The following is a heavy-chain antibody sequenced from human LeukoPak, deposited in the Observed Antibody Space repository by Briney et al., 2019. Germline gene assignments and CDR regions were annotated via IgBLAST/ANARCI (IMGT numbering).Heavy chain of an antibody. V-gene: IGHV5-51*01. J-gene: IGHJ5*02. CDR1: GYSFTSFW. CDR3: AILPSEQYYYDSNGYFKPT. D-gene: IGHD3-22*01. CDR2: IYPGDSDT. Sequence: GESLKISCKGFGYSFTSFWIGWVRQVPGKGLEWMGIIYPGDSDTRYSPSFQGQVTISADKSISTAYLQWSSLKASDTAMYYCAILPSEQYYYDSNGYFKPTWGQGTLVTVSS.